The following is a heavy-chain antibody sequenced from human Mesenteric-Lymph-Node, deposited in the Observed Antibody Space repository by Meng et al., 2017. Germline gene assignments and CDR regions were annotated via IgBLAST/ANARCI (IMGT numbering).Heavy chain of an antibody. CDR1: GYTFTSYA. Sequence: ASVKVSCKASGYTFTSYAMHWVRQAPGQRLEWMGWSNAGNGNTKYSQEFQGRVTITADESTSTAYMELSSLRSEDTAVYYCARDYGYCSGGSCYHYYYYYGMDVWGQGTTVTVSS. D-gene: IGHD2-15*01. J-gene: IGHJ6*02. CDR3: ARDYGYCSGGSCYHYYYYYGMDV. V-gene: IGHV1-3*02. CDR2: SNAGNGNT.